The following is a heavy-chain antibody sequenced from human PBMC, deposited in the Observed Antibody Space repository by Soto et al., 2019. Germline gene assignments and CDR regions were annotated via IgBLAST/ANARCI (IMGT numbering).Heavy chain of an antibody. CDR2: ISGSGDST. CDR3: ARRSSGWYFDL. CDR1: GFTFSSYA. D-gene: IGHD2-15*01. Sequence: EVQLLESGGGLVQPGGSLRLSCAASGFTFSSYAMNWVRQAPGKGLEWVSVISGSGDSTYYADSVKGRFTISRDNSKNTLYLQMSSLSAEDTAVYCCARRSSGWYFDLWGRGTLVTVSS. J-gene: IGHJ2*01. V-gene: IGHV3-23*01.